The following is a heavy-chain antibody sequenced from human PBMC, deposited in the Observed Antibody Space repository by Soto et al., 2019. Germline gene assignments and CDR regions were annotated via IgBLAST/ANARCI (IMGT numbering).Heavy chain of an antibody. D-gene: IGHD3-22*01. Sequence: QVQLVQSGAEVKKPGASVKVSCKASGYTFTSYGISWVRQAPGQGLEWMGWISAYNGNTNYAQKLQGRVTMTTDKSTGTAYMELRSLRSDDTAVYYWARHRTPSYQYYDSSGPNFDSWGQGTLVTVSS. CDR1: GYTFTSYG. V-gene: IGHV1-18*01. J-gene: IGHJ4*02. CDR3: ARHRTPSYQYYDSSGPNFDS. CDR2: ISAYNGNT.